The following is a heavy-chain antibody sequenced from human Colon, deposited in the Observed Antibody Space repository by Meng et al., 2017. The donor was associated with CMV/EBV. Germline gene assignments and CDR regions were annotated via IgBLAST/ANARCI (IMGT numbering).Heavy chain of an antibody. CDR3: AREGYSNLDY. V-gene: IGHV3-21*01. Sequence: GESLKISCAASGFTFSSYSMNWVRQAPGKGLEWVSSISSSSSYIYYADSVKGRFTISRDNSNNTLWLQMHSLRPEDTALYYCAREGYSNLDYWGQGTLVTVSS. D-gene: IGHD4-11*01. J-gene: IGHJ4*02. CDR2: ISSSSSYI. CDR1: GFTFSSYS.